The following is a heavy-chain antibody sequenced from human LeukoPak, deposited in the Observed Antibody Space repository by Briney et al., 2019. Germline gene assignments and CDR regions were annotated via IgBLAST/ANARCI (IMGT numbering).Heavy chain of an antibody. CDR1: GFTFSSYW. D-gene: IGHD7-27*01. J-gene: IGHJ3*02. V-gene: IGHV3-74*01. CDR3: ASAGNANWAFDI. CDR2: INIDGSST. Sequence: PGGSLRLSCAASGFTFSSYWMHWLRHAPGKGLVWVSRINIDGSSTNYADSVKGRFTISRDDAKNTLYLQMNSLRAEDTAAYYCASAGNANWAFDIWGQGTTVTVSS.